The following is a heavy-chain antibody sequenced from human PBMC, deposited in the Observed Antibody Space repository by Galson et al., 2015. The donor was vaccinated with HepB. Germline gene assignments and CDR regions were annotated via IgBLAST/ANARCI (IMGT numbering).Heavy chain of an antibody. V-gene: IGHV3-33*08. J-gene: IGHJ4*02. CDR2: IWYAGSNK. D-gene: IGHD3-22*01. Sequence: SLRLSCAASGFTFSSYGMHWVRQAPGKGLEWVAVIWYAGSNKYYADSVKGRFTISRDNSKNTLYLQMNSLRAEDTAVYYCARGVLYYYDSSGYGSFDYWGQGTLVTVSS. CDR1: GFTFSSYG. CDR3: ARGVLYYYDSSGYGSFDY.